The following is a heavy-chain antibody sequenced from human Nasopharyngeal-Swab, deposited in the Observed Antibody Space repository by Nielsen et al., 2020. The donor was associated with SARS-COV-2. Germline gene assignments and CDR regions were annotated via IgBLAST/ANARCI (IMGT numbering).Heavy chain of an antibody. CDR2: IYFTGST. D-gene: IGHD3-22*01. V-gene: IGHV4-31*11. J-gene: IGHJ4*02. CDR3: ATFRPYHTSDYYVDS. CDR1: GGSISSGGYY. Sequence: LRLSCAVSGGSISSGGYYWSWVRQHPGKGLEWIGYIYFTGSTYYNPSLKSRLTISIDKSKDHFSLRLSSVTAADTAVYYCATFRPYHTSDYYVDSWGLGTLVTVSS.